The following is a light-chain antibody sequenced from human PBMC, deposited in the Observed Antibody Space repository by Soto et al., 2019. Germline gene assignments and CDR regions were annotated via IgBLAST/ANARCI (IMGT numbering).Light chain of an antibody. CDR1: SSNIGGNS. Sequence: VLTQPPSVSAAPGQKVTISCSGGSSNIGGNSVSWYQQLPGTAPKLLIYDDDKRPSGIPDRFSGSKSGTSATLGITGFQTGDEADYYCGSWDSSMSAYVFATGTKVTVL. J-gene: IGLJ1*01. CDR2: DDD. CDR3: GSWDSSMSAYV. V-gene: IGLV1-51*01.